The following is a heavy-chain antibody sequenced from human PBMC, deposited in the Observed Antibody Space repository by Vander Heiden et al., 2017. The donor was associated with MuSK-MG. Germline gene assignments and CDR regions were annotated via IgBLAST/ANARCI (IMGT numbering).Heavy chain of an antibody. V-gene: IGHV3-23*01. CDR2: ISGSGGST. Sequence: EVQLLESGGGLVQPGGSLRLSCAASGFTFSSYAVSWVRQAPGKGLEWVSAISGSGGSTYYADSVKGRFTISRDNSKNTLYLQMNSLRAEDTAVYYCAKVTYYYDSSGYYPFDYWGQGTLVTVSS. D-gene: IGHD3-22*01. CDR3: AKVTYYYDSSGYYPFDY. CDR1: GFTFSSYA. J-gene: IGHJ4*02.